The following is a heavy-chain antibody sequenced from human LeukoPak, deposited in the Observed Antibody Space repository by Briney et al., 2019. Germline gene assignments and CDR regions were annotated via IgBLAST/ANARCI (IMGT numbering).Heavy chain of an antibody. CDR2: INSDGSST. V-gene: IGHV3-74*01. Sequence: GGSLRLSCAASGFTFSSYWMHWVRQAPGKGLVWVSRINSDGSSTIYADSVKGRFTISRDNAKNTLYLQMNSLRAEDTAVYYCASRDGYNYYAFDIWGQGTMVTVSS. J-gene: IGHJ3*02. D-gene: IGHD5-24*01. CDR1: GFTFSSYW. CDR3: ASRDGYNYYAFDI.